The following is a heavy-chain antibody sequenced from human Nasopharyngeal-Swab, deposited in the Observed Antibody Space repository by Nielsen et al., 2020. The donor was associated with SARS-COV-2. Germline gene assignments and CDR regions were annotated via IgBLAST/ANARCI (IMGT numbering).Heavy chain of an antibody. CDR1: GYTFTSNW. V-gene: IGHV5-51*01. J-gene: IGHJ5*02. Sequence: GGSLRLSCTGSGYTFTSNWIGWVRHMPGKGLEWMRFIYPSDSETTYSPSFQGQVIISVDKSIATAYLQWNSLKASDSGIYYCALSSSSSGAYFAWGQGTLVTVSS. CDR3: ALSSSSSGAYFA. CDR2: IYPSDSET. D-gene: IGHD2/OR15-2a*01.